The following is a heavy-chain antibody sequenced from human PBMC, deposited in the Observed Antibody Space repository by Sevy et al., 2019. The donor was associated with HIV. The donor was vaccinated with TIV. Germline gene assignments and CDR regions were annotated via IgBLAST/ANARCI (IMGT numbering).Heavy chain of an antibody. CDR2: ISSSSTI. CDR3: ARDWVSRSGYYPFDY. J-gene: IGHJ4*02. V-gene: IGHV3-48*02. CDR1: GFTFSSYS. Sequence: GESLKISCAASGFTFSSYSMNWVRQAPGKGLEWVSYISSSSTIYYADSVKGRFTISRDNAKNSLYLQMNSLRDEDTAVYYCARDWVSRSGYYPFDYWGQGTLVTVSS. D-gene: IGHD3-22*01.